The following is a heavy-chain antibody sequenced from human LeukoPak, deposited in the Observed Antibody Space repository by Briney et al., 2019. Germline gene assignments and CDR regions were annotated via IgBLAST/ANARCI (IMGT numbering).Heavy chain of an antibody. D-gene: IGHD5-12*01. Sequence: SETLSLTCTVSGGSISSSSYYWGWIRQPPGKGLNWIGSIYYSGNTNYNPSLKSRVTISLDTSKNQFSLKVTSVTAADTAVYYCAKIEDSGYDYRGWFDPWGQGTLVTVSS. J-gene: IGHJ5*02. CDR2: IYYSGNT. CDR1: GGSISSSSYY. CDR3: AKIEDSGYDYRGWFDP. V-gene: IGHV4-39*07.